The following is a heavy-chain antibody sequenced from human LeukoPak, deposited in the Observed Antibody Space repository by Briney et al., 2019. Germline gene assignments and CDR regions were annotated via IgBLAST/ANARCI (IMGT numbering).Heavy chain of an antibody. D-gene: IGHD3-22*01. CDR1: GGSISSSSYY. J-gene: IGHJ4*01. Sequence: SETLSLTCTVSGGSISSSSYYWGWIRQPPGKGLEWIGSIYYSGSTYYNPSLKSRVTISVDTSKNQFSLKLSSVTAADTAVYYCARLRYYDSSGYTYYFDYWGHGTLVTVSS. CDR2: IYYSGST. V-gene: IGHV4-39*01. CDR3: ARLRYYDSSGYTYYFDY.